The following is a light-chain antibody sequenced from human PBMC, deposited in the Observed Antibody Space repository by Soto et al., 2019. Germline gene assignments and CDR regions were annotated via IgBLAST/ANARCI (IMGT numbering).Light chain of an antibody. Sequence: ERVLTQSPATLSVSPCEIATLSCSSSQSISDNLAWYQQRPGQAPRLLIYGASTRAAGVPARFSGSGSGTEFTLTISSLQSEDFAVYHCQQYHNWPSWTFGQGTKV. CDR1: QSISDN. V-gene: IGKV3-15*01. J-gene: IGKJ1*01. CDR2: GAS. CDR3: QQYHNWPSWT.